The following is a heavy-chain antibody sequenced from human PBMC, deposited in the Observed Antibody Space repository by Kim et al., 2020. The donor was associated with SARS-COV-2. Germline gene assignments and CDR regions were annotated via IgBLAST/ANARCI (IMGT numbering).Heavy chain of an antibody. J-gene: IGHJ6*02. CDR2: IYPGDSDT. Sequence: GESLKISCKGSGYSFTSYWIGWVRQMPGKGLEWMGIIYPGDSDTRYSPSFQGQVTISADKSISTAYLQWSSLKASDTAMYYCARLAVAGHYYYYGMDVWGQGTTVTVSS. CDR3: ARLAVAGHYYYYGMDV. V-gene: IGHV5-51*01. CDR1: GYSFTSYW. D-gene: IGHD6-19*01.